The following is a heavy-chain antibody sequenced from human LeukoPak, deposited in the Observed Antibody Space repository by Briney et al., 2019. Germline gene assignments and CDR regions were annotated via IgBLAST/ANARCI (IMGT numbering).Heavy chain of an antibody. CDR3: ARDSSYYDYVWGSYRYRLDY. CDR1: GYTFTSYA. Sequence: EASVKVSCKASGYTFTSYAMNWVRQAPGQGLEWMGWINTNTGNPTYAQGFTGRFVFSLDTSVSTAYLQINSLKAEDTAVYYCARDSSYYDYVWGSYRYRLDYWGQGTLVTVSS. D-gene: IGHD3-16*02. V-gene: IGHV7-4-1*02. J-gene: IGHJ4*02. CDR2: INTNTGNP.